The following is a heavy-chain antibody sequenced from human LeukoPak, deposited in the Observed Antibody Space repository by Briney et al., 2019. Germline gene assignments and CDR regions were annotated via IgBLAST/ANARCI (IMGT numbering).Heavy chain of an antibody. CDR2: INPSGGST. CDR1: GYTFTSYY. Sequence: GASVKVSCKASGYTFTSYYMHWVRQAPGQGLEWMGVINPSGGSTSYAQKFQGRVTMTRDMSTSTVYMELSSLRSEDTAVYYCARGGTAMVPINWFDPWGQGTLVTVSS. J-gene: IGHJ5*02. V-gene: IGHV1-46*01. D-gene: IGHD5-18*01. CDR3: ARGGTAMVPINWFDP.